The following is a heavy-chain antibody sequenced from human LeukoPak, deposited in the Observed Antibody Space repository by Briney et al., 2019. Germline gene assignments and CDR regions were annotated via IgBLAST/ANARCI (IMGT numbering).Heavy chain of an antibody. Sequence: GESLKISCKGSGYSFTSYWIGWVRQMPGKGLEWMGIIYPGDSDTRYSPSFQGQVTISADKSISTAYLQWSSLKASDTAMYYCARLPMATKYYYYMDVWGKGTTVTVSS. J-gene: IGHJ6*03. CDR1: GYSFTSYW. CDR3: ARLPMATKYYYYMDV. D-gene: IGHD5-24*01. V-gene: IGHV5-51*01. CDR2: IYPGDSDT.